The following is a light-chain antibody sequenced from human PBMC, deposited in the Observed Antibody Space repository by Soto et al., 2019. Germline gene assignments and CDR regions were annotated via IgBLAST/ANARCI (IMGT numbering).Light chain of an antibody. CDR3: QQYNSYGT. Sequence: DIQMTQYPSTLSASVGDRVTITCRASQSISSWLAWYQQKPGKAPKLLIYDASSLESGVPSRFSGSGSGTEFTLTISSLQPDDFATYYCQQYNSYGTFGQGTKVDIK. CDR1: QSISSW. V-gene: IGKV1-5*01. J-gene: IGKJ1*01. CDR2: DAS.